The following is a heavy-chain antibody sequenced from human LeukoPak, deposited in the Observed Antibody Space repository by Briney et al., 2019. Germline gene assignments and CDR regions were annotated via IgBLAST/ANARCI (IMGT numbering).Heavy chain of an antibody. CDR3: ARAVSGRFDY. CDR1: GGSMSPYH. V-gene: IGHV4-59*08. D-gene: IGHD6-19*01. Sequence: SQTLSLTCTVSGGSMSPYHWGWIRQPPGKGLEWTGYIYYSGSTNYNPSLNSRVTISVDTSKNQFSLRLSSVTAADTAIHYCARAVSGRFDYWGQGTLVTVSS. J-gene: IGHJ4*02. CDR2: IYYSGST.